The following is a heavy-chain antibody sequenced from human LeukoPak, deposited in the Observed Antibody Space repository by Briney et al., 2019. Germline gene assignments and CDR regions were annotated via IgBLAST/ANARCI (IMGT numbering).Heavy chain of an antibody. CDR1: GFTFSTYS. V-gene: IGHV3-48*02. CDR2: ITSSPSTT. J-gene: IGHJ4*02. Sequence: GGTLRLSYAASGFTFSTYSMNWVRQAPGKGLEWVSYITSSPSTTYYADAVKGRFTISRDNAKNSLYLQMNSLRDEDTAVYYCARVVGGVVGAAALRDYFDYWGQGTLVTVSS. D-gene: IGHD2-15*01. CDR3: ARVVGGVVGAAALRDYFDY.